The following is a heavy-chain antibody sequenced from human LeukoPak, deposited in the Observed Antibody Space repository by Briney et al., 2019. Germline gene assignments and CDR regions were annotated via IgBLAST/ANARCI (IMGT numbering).Heavy chain of an antibody. CDR1: GGSLSSYY. J-gene: IGHJ6*03. CDR2: IYTSGST. CDR3: ARHAYCSSTSCYQDMDV. D-gene: IGHD2-2*01. Sequence: PSETLSLTCTVSGGSLSSYYWSWIRQPPGKGLEWIGYIYTSGSTNYNPSLKSRVTISVDTSKNQFSLKLSSVTTADTAVYYCARHAYCSSTSCYQDMDVWGKGTTVTVSS. V-gene: IGHV4-4*09.